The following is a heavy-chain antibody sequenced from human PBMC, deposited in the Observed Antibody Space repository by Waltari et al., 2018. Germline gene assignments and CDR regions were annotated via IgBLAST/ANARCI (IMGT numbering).Heavy chain of an antibody. D-gene: IGHD3-10*01. CDR3: VTALGDRSSASRPFDV. J-gene: IGHJ3*01. CDR2: VEHEDGET. V-gene: IGHV1-69-2*01. Sequence: EVQLLQSGTELKKPGSTVTISCQVSGYRFTDSYIHWVQQAPGKGPQWLGLVEHEDGETIYAERFQGRVTITADTSTETAFMELSSLTSDDTAVYYCVTALGDRSSASRPFDVWGLGTLITVSS. CDR1: GYRFTDSY.